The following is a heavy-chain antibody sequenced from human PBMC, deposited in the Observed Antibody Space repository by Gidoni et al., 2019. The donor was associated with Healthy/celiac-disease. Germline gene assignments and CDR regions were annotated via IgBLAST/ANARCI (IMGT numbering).Heavy chain of an antibody. CDR3: ARDVIWQQWGPGDAFDI. V-gene: IGHV1-18*01. D-gene: IGHD6-19*01. Sequence: QVQLVQSGAEVKKPAASVQVSCKASGYPITRSGISWVRQAPGQGLEWMGWISAYNGNTNYAQKPQGRATMTTDTSTSTAYMERWSLSSDDSAVYYWARDVIWQQWGPGDAFDIWGQGTMVTVSS. J-gene: IGHJ3*02. CDR1: GYPITRSG. CDR2: ISAYNGNT.